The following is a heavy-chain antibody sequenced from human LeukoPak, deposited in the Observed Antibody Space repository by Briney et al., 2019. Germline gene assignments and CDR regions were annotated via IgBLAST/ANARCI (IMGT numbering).Heavy chain of an antibody. Sequence: GGSLRLSCAASGFSFSDAWMSWVRQIPGKGLEWVGRIETKTDGGTTDYAAPVKGRFTISRDDSTNTLFLQMNSPKSEDTAVYYCATYGSGRKFDYWGQGILATVSS. CDR2: IETKTDGGTT. D-gene: IGHD3-10*01. CDR1: GFSFSDAW. J-gene: IGHJ4*02. CDR3: ATYGSGRKFDY. V-gene: IGHV3-15*04.